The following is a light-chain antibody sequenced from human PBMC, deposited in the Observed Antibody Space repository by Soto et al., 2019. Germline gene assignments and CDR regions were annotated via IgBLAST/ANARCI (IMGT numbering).Light chain of an antibody. J-gene: IGKJ2*01. Sequence: EIVLTQSPGTLSLSPGERATLSCRASQSVSSSYLAWYQQKPGQAPRLLIYGASGSATGIPDRFSGSGSGTDFTLTISRLEPEDFAVYYCQQYGSSPMYTFGQGTKLEIK. CDR3: QQYGSSPMYT. CDR2: GAS. V-gene: IGKV3-20*01. CDR1: QSVSSSY.